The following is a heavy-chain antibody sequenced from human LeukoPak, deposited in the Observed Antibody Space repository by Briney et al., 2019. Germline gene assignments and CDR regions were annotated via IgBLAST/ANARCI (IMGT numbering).Heavy chain of an antibody. CDR2: IYPGDSDT. CDR1: GYSFTSYW. J-gene: IGHJ4*02. Sequence: GESLKISCKGSGYSFTSYWIGWVRQMPGKGLEWMGTIYPGDSDTRYSPSFQGQVTISADKSISTAYLQWSSLKASDTAMYYCASSPLVDYDSSGYYYPFDYWGQGTLVTVSS. V-gene: IGHV5-51*01. D-gene: IGHD3-22*01. CDR3: ASSPLVDYDSSGYYYPFDY.